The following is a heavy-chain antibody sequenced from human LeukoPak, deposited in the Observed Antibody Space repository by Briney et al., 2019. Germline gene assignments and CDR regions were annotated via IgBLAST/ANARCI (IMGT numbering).Heavy chain of an antibody. D-gene: IGHD3-10*01. CDR1: GFTFSSYG. V-gene: IGHV3-30*18. CDR2: ISYDGSNK. Sequence: GGSLRLSCAASGFTFSSYGMHWVRQAPGKGLEWVAVISYDGSNKYYADSVKGRFTISRDNSKNTLYLQMNSLRAEDTAVYYCAKSPNYYGSGYFDYWGQGTLVTVSS. CDR3: AKSPNYYGSGYFDY. J-gene: IGHJ4*02.